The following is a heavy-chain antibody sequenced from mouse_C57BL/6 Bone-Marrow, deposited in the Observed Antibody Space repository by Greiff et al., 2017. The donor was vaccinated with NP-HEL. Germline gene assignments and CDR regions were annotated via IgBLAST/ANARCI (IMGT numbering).Heavy chain of an antibody. D-gene: IGHD1-1*01. V-gene: IGHV10-3*01. CDR1: GFTFNTYA. J-gene: IGHJ3*01. CDR3: VRDALNYGSSPWFAY. CDR2: IRSKSSNYET. Sequence: EVMLVESGGGLVQPKGSLKLSCAASGFTFNTYAMHWVRQAPGKGLEWVARIRSKSSNYETYYADSVKDRFHISRDDSQSMLYLQMNNLKTEDTAMYYCVRDALNYGSSPWFAYWGQGTLVTVSA.